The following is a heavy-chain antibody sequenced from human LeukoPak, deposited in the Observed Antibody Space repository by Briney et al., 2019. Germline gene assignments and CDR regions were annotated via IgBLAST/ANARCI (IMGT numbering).Heavy chain of an antibody. J-gene: IGHJ4*02. Sequence: SETLSLTCTVSGYSISSGYYWGWIRQPPGKGLEWIGSIYHSGSTYYNPSLKSRVTISVDTSKNQFSLKVSSVTAADTAVYYCARELSITGTGYDYWGQGTLVTVSS. D-gene: IGHD2-8*02. V-gene: IGHV4-38-2*02. CDR2: IYHSGST. CDR1: GYSISSGYY. CDR3: ARELSITGTGYDY.